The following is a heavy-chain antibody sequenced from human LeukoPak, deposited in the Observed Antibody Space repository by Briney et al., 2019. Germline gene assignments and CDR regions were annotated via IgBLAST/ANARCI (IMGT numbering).Heavy chain of an antibody. Sequence: ASVTVSCTVSGYTLTELSMHWVRQAPGKGLEWMGGFDPEDGETIYAQKFQGRVTMTEDTSTDTAYMELSSLRSEDTAVYYCATNLATSLVSHFDYWGQGTLVTVSS. J-gene: IGHJ4*02. CDR1: GYTLTELS. CDR3: ATNLATSLVSHFDY. D-gene: IGHD2-8*02. CDR2: FDPEDGET. V-gene: IGHV1-24*01.